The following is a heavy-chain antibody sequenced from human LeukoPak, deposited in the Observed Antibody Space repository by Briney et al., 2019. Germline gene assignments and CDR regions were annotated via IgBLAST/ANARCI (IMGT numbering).Heavy chain of an antibody. D-gene: IGHD3-22*01. CDR3: ARDSSRGSGSEDNDY. J-gene: IGHJ4*02. Sequence: GGSLRLSCAASGFTFSGSAMHWVRQASGKGLEWVGRIRSKANSYATAYAAPVKGRFTISRDDSKNTAYLQMNSLKTDDTAVYYCARDSSRGSGSEDNDYWGQGTLVTVSS. V-gene: IGHV3-73*01. CDR1: GFTFSGSA. CDR2: IRSKANSYAT.